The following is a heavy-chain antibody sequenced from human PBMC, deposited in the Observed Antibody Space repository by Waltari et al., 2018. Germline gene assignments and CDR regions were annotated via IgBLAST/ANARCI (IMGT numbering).Heavy chain of an antibody. V-gene: IGHV3-48*04. CDR2: ISSSSSTI. Sequence: MNLVRQAPGKGLEWVSYISSSSSTIYYADSVKGRFTISRDNAKNSLYLQMNSLRAEDTAVYYCARDGRAVSVWWSYYYYYMDVWGKGTTVTVSS. J-gene: IGHJ6*03. D-gene: IGHD2-21*01. CDR3: ARDGRAVSVWWSYYYYYMDV.